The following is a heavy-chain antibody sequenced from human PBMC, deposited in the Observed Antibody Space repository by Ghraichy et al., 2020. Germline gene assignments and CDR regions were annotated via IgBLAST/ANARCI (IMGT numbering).Heavy chain of an antibody. Sequence: SETLSLTCTVSGGSFSSVYYYWSWIRQPAGKGLEWIGRIYTGGNTNYNPSLKSRVTISIDTSKNQFSLNLSSVTAADTARYYCARDLGASSNGWYSVAFDYWGQGTLVTVSS. V-gene: IGHV4-61*02. D-gene: IGHD6-19*01. CDR3: ARDLGASSNGWYSVAFDY. CDR1: GGSFSSVYYY. CDR2: IYTGGNT. J-gene: IGHJ4*02.